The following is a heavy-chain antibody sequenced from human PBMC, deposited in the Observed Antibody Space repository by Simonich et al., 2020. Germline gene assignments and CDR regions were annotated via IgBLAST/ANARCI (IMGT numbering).Heavy chain of an antibody. CDR3: ARFRGRYFDWLFDY. V-gene: IGHV3-7*01. CDR2: IKQDGSEK. D-gene: IGHD3-9*01. J-gene: IGHJ4*02. CDR1: GFTFSSYW. Sequence: EVQLVESGGGLVQPGGSLRLSCAASGFTFSSYWMSWVRQAPGKGLGWVDNIKQDGSEKYYVDSVKGRFTISRDNANNSLYLQMNSLRAEDTAVYYCARFRGRYFDWLFDYWGQGTLVTVSS.